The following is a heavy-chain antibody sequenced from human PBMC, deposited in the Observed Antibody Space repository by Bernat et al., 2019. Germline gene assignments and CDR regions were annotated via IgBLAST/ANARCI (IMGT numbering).Heavy chain of an antibody. D-gene: IGHD1-26*01. CDR3: ARGARGDYTNWYFDL. CDR1: GFAFSSYA. V-gene: IGHV3-23*01. J-gene: IGHJ2*01. CDR2: ISGSGDSR. Sequence: EVQLLESGGGLVQPGGSLRLSCTASGFAFSSYAMNWIRQAPGKGLEWVSSISGSGDSRYYADSVKGRFTISRDNSKNTLYLQMNSLRAEDTAVYFCARGARGDYTNWYFDLWGRGTLVTVSS.